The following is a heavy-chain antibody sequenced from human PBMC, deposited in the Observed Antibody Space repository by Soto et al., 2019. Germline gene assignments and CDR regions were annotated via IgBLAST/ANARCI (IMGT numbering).Heavy chain of an antibody. CDR2: INMDGTRT. Sequence: EVQLVESGGGSVQPGGSLRPSCAASGFTFNSYWVHWVRQVPGKGLVWLSRINMDGTRTNYADSVKGRFAISRDNAKNTVYLQMNSLGVEDSAAYYCARGGLGSYLLDYWGQGTLVSVSS. V-gene: IGHV3-74*01. CDR3: ARGGLGSYLLDY. CDR1: GFTFNSYW. D-gene: IGHD3-10*01. J-gene: IGHJ4*02.